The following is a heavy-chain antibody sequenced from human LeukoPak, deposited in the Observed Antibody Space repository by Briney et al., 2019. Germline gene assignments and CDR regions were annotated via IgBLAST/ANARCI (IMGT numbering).Heavy chain of an antibody. V-gene: IGHV3-21*01. Sequence: GGSLRLSCAVSGFTFSSYSMNWVRQAPGKGLEWGSSISSSSSYIYYADSVKGRFTISRDNAKNSLYLQMNSLRAEDTAVYYCAREGYCSGGSCPYYFDYWGQGTLVTVSS. D-gene: IGHD2-15*01. J-gene: IGHJ4*02. CDR1: GFTFSSYS. CDR3: AREGYCSGGSCPYYFDY. CDR2: ISSSSSYI.